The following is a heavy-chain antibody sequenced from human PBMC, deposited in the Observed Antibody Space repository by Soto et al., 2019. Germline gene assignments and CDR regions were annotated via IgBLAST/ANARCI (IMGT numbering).Heavy chain of an antibody. CDR2: PSSSRTTI. CDR1: GFTLNSYS. CDR3: VRGRSDSLMDV. Sequence: PGGSLRLSCAGSGFTLNSYSMNWVRQAPGKGLEWVSYPSSSRTTIYYADSVEGRFTISRDDAKNSLYLQMNSLRDDDTAVYFCVRGRSDSLMDVWGQGTTVTSP. V-gene: IGHV3-48*02. J-gene: IGHJ6*02.